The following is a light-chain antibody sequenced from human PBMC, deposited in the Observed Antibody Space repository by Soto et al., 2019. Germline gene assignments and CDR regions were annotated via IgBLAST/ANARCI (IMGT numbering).Light chain of an antibody. J-gene: IGKJ1*01. CDR1: QSVSSN. Sequence: EVELTHSPATLSVSPWEIATLSCRASQSVSSNLAWYQQKPGQAPRILIFGASGRATGIPDRFSGSGSGTDFTLTISRLEPEDFAVYYCQQYGSLSWTFGQGTKVDIK. CDR3: QQYGSLSWT. V-gene: IGKV3-20*01. CDR2: GAS.